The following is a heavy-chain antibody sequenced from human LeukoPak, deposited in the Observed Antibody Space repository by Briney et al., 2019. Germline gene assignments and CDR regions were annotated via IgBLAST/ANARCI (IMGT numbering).Heavy chain of an antibody. CDR1: GFTFSSYS. V-gene: IGHV3-21*01. Sequence: GGSLRLSCAASGFTFSSYSRNWVRQAPGKGLEWVSSISSSSSYIYYADSVKGRFTISRDNAKNSLYLQMNSLRAEDTAVYYCARGPGEVSIAAAGTIDYWGQGTLVTVSS. D-gene: IGHD6-13*01. CDR3: ARGPGEVSIAAAGTIDY. J-gene: IGHJ4*02. CDR2: ISSSSSYI.